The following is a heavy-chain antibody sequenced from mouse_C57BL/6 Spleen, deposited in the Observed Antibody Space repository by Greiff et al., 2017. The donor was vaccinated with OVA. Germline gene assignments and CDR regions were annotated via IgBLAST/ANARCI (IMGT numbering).Heavy chain of an antibody. Sequence: EVQLQESGPGLVKPSQSLSLTCSVTGYSITSGYYWNWIRQFPGNKLEWMGYISYDGSHNYNPSLKNRISITRDTSKNQFFLKLNSVTTEDTATYYCARRGDYDWFAYWGQGTLVTVSA. J-gene: IGHJ3*01. CDR2: ISYDGSH. CDR1: GYSITSGYY. CDR3: ARRGDYDWFAY. V-gene: IGHV3-6*01. D-gene: IGHD2-4*01.